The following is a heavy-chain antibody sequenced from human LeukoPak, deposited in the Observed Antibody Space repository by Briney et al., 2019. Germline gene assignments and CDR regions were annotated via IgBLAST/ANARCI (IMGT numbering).Heavy chain of an antibody. Sequence: GGSLRLSRAASGFIFSNYGMNWVRQTPGKGLVWVSNINTDGSSTNYADSVKGRFTISRDNAKNTLFLQMNSLRAEDTAIYYCVRSWGEDYWGQGTLVTVSS. V-gene: IGHV3-74*01. CDR2: INTDGSST. CDR1: GFIFSNYG. D-gene: IGHD3-16*01. CDR3: VRSWGEDY. J-gene: IGHJ4*02.